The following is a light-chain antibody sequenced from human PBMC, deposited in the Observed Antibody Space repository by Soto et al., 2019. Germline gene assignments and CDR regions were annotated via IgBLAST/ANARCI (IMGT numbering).Light chain of an antibody. CDR3: QQYLDGPPT. CDR1: QSLATN. CDR2: GIS. Sequence: EIVMTQSPVTLSVSPGERVTLSCRASQSLATNLAWYQRKPGQTPRLVIYGISTRASGIPGRFSGSGFGTDFTLTTGSLQPEDSAMYYCQQYLDGPPTFGGGTKVEI. V-gene: IGKV3-15*01. J-gene: IGKJ4*01.